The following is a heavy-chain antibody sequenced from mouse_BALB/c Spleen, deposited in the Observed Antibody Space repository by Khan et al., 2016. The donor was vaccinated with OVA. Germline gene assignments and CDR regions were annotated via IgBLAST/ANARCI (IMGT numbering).Heavy chain of an antibody. CDR3: ERRKYFGYTFAY. D-gene: IGHD1-2*01. J-gene: IGHJ3*01. V-gene: IGHV1-77*01. CDR1: GYTFTDYY. CDR2: IYPGSGNT. Sequence: VQLQESGAELARPGASVKLSCKASGYTFTDYYINWVKQRTGQGLEWIGEIYPGSGNTYYNEKFKGKATLTADKSSSTAYMQLSSLTSEESAVLFCERRKYFGYTFAYWGQGTLVTVSA.